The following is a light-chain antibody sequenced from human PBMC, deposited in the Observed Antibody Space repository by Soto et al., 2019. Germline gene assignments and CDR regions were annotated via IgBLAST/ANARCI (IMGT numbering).Light chain of an antibody. CDR2: GAS. Sequence: IVLSQSPGTLSLSPGERASLSCRASQSVSSSYLAWYQQRPGQAPRLLIYGASSRATGIPDRFSGGGSGTDFTLTISRLEPEDFAVYYCQQYFTAPQTFGQGTKVDI. V-gene: IGKV3-20*01. J-gene: IGKJ1*01. CDR1: QSVSSSY. CDR3: QQYFTAPQT.